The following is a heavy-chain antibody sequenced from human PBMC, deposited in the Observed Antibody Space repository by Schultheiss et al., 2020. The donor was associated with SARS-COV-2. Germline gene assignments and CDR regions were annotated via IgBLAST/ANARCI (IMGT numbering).Heavy chain of an antibody. V-gene: IGHV4-34*01. J-gene: IGHJ6*02. CDR1: GGSFSGYY. D-gene: IGHD3-3*01. Sequence: SQTLSLTCAVYGGSFSGYYWSWIRQPPGKGLEWIGEINHSGSTNYNPSLKSRVTISVDTSKNQFSLKLSSVTAADTAVYYCAKDSKGRRITIFGVVHYGMDVWGQGTTVTVSS. CDR3: AKDSKGRRITIFGVVHYGMDV. CDR2: INHSGST.